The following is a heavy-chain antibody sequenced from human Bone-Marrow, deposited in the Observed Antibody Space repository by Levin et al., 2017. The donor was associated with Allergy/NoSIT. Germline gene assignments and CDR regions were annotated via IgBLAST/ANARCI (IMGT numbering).Heavy chain of an antibody. CDR2: ISQSGNT. CDR1: GGSIHSNNW. V-gene: IGHV4/OR15-8*02. Sequence: PSQTLSLTCAVSGGSIHSNNWWSWVRQPPGKELQWIGEISQSGNTNYNPSLKSRVTISIDRSKNQFSLRLSSVTAADTAVYFCARDGSFNYYGMDVWGQGTTVTVSS. J-gene: IGHJ6*02. CDR3: ARDGSFNYYGMDV. D-gene: IGHD1-26*01.